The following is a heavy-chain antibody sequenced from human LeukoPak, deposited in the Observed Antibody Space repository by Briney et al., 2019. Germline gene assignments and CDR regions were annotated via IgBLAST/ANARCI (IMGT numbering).Heavy chain of an antibody. CDR3: ARVGKQEAGRNWFDP. CDR1: GGTFSSYA. CDR2: IIPILGIA. J-gene: IGHJ5*02. D-gene: IGHD1-26*01. Sequence: GASVKVSCKASGGTFSSYAISWVRQAPGQGLEWMGRIIPILGIANYAQKFQGRVTITVDKSTSTAYMELSSLRSEDTAVYYCARVGKQEAGRNWFDPWGQGTLVTVSS. V-gene: IGHV1-69*04.